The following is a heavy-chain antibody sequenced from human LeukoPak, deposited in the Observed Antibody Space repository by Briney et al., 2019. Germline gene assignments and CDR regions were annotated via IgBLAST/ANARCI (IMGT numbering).Heavy chain of an antibody. CDR1: GGSLSNYH. Sequence: PSETLSLTCTVSGGSLSNYHWIWIRQSPGKGLEWIGHIFYTGSTKYNPSLKSRVTISIDTSKNQFSLKLSSVTAADTAVYYCARYSSAWSYIDYWGQGALVTVSS. V-gene: IGHV4-59*08. CDR2: IFYTGST. D-gene: IGHD6-19*01. J-gene: IGHJ4*02. CDR3: ARYSSAWSYIDY.